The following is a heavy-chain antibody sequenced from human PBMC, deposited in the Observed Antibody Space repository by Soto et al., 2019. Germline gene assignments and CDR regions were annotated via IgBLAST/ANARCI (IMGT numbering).Heavy chain of an antibody. CDR2: IPSRGRP. V-gene: IGHV4-30-4*01. CDR3: ARDTYSGYDFGL. CDR1: GASVAGGSYY. J-gene: IGHJ5*02. D-gene: IGHD5-12*01. Sequence: SETLSLTCSVSGASVAGGSYYWSWVRQPPGKGLEWIGYIPSRGRPFYNPSLTSRGTISADTSKNQLSLQLASVTAADTAVYYCARDTYSGYDFGLWGQGTLVTVSS.